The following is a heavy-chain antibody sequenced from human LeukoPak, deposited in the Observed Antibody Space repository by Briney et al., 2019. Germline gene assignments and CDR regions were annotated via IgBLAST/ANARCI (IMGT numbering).Heavy chain of an antibody. D-gene: IGHD3-22*01. Sequence: GGSLRLSCAASGFTFDDYAMHWVRHAPGKGLEWVSGISWNSGSIGYADSVKGRFTISRDNAKNSLYLQMNSLRAEDTALYYCAKGSSGYYSPFDYWGQGTLLTVSS. CDR3: AKGSSGYYSPFDY. CDR1: GFTFDDYA. V-gene: IGHV3-9*01. J-gene: IGHJ4*02. CDR2: ISWNSGSI.